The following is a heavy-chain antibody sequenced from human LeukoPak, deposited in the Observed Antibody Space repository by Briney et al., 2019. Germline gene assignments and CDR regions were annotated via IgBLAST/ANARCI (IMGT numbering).Heavy chain of an antibody. D-gene: IGHD1-14*01. CDR3: ARGPRNDP. CDR1: GYTFTTYE. V-gene: IGHV1-8*01. J-gene: IGHJ5*02. CDR2: VHPDTGYA. Sequence: ASVKVSCKTSGYTFTTYEINWVRQAAGQGLEWMGWVHPDTGYADYAQKFQGRVTMTSDTSISTAYMELSSLRSDDTAAYFCARGPRNDPWGQGTLVTVSS.